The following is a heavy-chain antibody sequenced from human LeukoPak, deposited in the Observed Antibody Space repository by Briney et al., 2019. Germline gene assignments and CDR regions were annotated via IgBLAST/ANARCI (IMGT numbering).Heavy chain of an antibody. V-gene: IGHV6-1*01. Sequence: SQTLSLTCAISGDTVSSNTVAWNCIRQSPSRGLEWLGRAFYRSQWQRDYVVSVRSRIAVNPDTSKKQLSLQLNSLTPEDTAVYYCARDRGEAVTAYSDAFDVWSQGTMVTVSS. J-gene: IGHJ3*01. CDR3: ARDRGEAVTAYSDAFDV. CDR1: GDTVSSNTVA. D-gene: IGHD2-15*01. CDR2: AFYRSQWQR.